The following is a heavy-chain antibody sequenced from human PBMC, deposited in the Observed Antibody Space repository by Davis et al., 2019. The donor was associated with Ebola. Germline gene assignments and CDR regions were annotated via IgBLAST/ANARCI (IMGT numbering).Heavy chain of an antibody. J-gene: IGHJ3*01. CDR1: GYSFIGYG. CDR2: INVYKGDT. Sequence: ASVKVSCKASGYSFIGYGMSWVRQAPGQGLEWMGWINVYKGDTKYAQKVQGRLTMTTDASTSTAYMELRSLRSDDTAVYYCVRDPPGAGTYEAHVFDVWGQGTMVTVSS. V-gene: IGHV1-18*04. CDR3: VRDPPGAGTYEAHVFDV. D-gene: IGHD3-10*01.